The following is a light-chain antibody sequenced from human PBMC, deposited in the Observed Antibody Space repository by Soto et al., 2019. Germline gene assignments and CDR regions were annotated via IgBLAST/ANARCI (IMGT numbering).Light chain of an antibody. J-gene: IGKJ4*01. Sequence: EIVMTQSPVTLSVSPGDRATLSCRASQSVNSNLAWYQQKPGQTPKLLIYVASTRATGIPARFSGSGSGTEFTLTISSLQSEDFAVYSCQQYNVWPLTFGGGTKVEFK. V-gene: IGKV3-15*01. CDR3: QQYNVWPLT. CDR1: QSVNSN. CDR2: VAS.